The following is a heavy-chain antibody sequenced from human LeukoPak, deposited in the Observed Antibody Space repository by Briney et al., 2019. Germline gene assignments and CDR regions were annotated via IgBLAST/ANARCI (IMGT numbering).Heavy chain of an antibody. V-gene: IGHV4-59*08. CDR2: IYYSGST. J-gene: IGHJ4*02. CDR3: ASHVVTTWGDYFDY. CDR1: GGSIISYY. D-gene: IGHD4-23*01. Sequence: PSETLSLTCTVSGGSIISYYWSWIRQPPGKGLEWIGYIYYSGSTNYNPSLKSRVTISVDTSKNHFSLNLSSVTAADTAVYYCASHVVTTWGDYFDYWGQGTLVTVSS.